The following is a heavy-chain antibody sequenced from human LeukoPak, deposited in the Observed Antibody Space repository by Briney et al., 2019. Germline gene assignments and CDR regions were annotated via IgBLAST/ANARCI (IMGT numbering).Heavy chain of an antibody. J-gene: IGHJ6*02. CDR1: GYPLRNYG. Sequence: ASVKVSCKASGYPLRNYGIIWVRQAPGQGLEWMGWISSYNGNTNYAQKFQGRVTMTTDTSASTAYMELRSLRSDDTAVYYCARENIVVLPAAGYYYYGMDVWRQGTTVTVSS. CDR3: ARENIVVLPAAGYYYYGMDV. V-gene: IGHV1-18*01. CDR2: ISSYNGNT. D-gene: IGHD2-2*01.